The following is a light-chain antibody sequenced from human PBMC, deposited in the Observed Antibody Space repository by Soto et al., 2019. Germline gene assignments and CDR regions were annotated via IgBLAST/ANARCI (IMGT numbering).Light chain of an antibody. J-gene: IGLJ3*02. CDR1: IGAVTSGFY. CDR2: STD. V-gene: IGLV7-43*01. CDR3: LVYYCGANWE. Sequence: QAVVTQEPSLTVSPGETVTLTCASSIGAVTSGFYPNWFQQKLGQAPRPLIYSTDKKHSWTPARFSGSLLGGKAALTLSGVQPDDEADYYCLVYYCGANWEFGGGTKLTVL.